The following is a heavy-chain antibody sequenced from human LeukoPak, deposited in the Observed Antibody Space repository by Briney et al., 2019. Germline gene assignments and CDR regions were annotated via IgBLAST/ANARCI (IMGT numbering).Heavy chain of an antibody. Sequence: PGGSLRLSCAASGFTFSSYAMHWVRQAPGKGLEWVAVISYDGSNKYYADSVKGRFTISRDNSKNTLYLQMNSLRAEDTAVYYCARALVVVTAFDIWGQGTMVTVSS. CDR2: ISYDGSNK. V-gene: IGHV3-30-3*01. D-gene: IGHD2-21*02. CDR3: ARALVVVTAFDI. CDR1: GFTFSSYA. J-gene: IGHJ3*02.